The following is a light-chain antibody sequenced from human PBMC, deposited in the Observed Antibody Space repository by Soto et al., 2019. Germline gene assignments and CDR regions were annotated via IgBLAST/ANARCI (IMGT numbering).Light chain of an antibody. CDR1: KNDIGVYDF. J-gene: IGLJ1*01. CDR2: DVT. CDR3: CSYGGSFPYV. V-gene: IGLV2-11*01. Sequence: QSALTQPPSASGSPGQSVTISCTGTKNDIGVYDFVSWYQHHPGKAPRLIIYDVTKRPSGVPDRFSGSKSGNTASLTISGLQAEDEADFYCCSYGGSFPYVFGTGTKVTVL.